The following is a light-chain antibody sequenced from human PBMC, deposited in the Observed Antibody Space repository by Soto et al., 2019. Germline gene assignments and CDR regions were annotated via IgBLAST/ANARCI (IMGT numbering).Light chain of an antibody. CDR2: DVS. CDR1: QDIRGA. V-gene: IGKV1-13*02. J-gene: IGKJ5*01. Sequence: AIPLTQSPSSLSASVGDRVTITCRASQDIRGALAWYQQKPGKAPKILLYDVSTLESGVPSRFSGSGSGTDFTLTISSLQPVDFATYYCQQFNSYPITFGQGTRLEIK. CDR3: QQFNSYPIT.